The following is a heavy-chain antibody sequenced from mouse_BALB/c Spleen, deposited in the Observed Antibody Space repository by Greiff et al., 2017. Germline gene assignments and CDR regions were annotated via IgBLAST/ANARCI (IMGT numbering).Heavy chain of an antibody. CDR3: ARLLRRFDY. CDR1: GFTFSSYA. J-gene: IGHJ2*01. Sequence: EVMLVESGGGLVKPGGSLKLSCAASGFTFSSYAMSWVRQTPEKRLEWVASISSGGSTYYPDSVKGRFTISRDNARNILYLQMSSLRSEDTAMYYCARLLRRFDYWGQGTTLTVSS. D-gene: IGHD1-2*01. CDR2: ISSGGST. V-gene: IGHV5-6-5*01.